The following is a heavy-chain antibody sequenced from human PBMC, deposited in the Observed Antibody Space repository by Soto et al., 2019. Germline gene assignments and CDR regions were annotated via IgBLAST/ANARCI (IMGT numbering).Heavy chain of an antibody. J-gene: IGHJ4*02. V-gene: IGHV3-7*04. CDR3: GRDSGTFHIDY. CDR1: GFTFSSHW. CDR2: IKEDGCDI. Sequence: EVHLVESGGDLVQPGGSLRLSCVASGFTFSSHWMTWVRQAPGKGLEWVANIKEDGCDIYYADSVKGRFTISRDNAKKSLHLQMNSLRAEDTAVYYCGRDSGTFHIDYWGQGTLVTVSS. D-gene: IGHD1-26*01.